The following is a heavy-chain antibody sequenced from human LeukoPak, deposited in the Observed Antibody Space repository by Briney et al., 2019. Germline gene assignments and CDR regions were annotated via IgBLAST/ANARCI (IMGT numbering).Heavy chain of an antibody. CDR3: ASARPNYYYYMDV. J-gene: IGHJ6*03. CDR1: GGSISSHY. V-gene: IGHV4-59*11. Sequence: SETPSLTCTVSGGSISSHYWSWIRQPPGKGLEWIGYIYYSGSTNYNPSLKSRVTISVDTSKNQFSLKLSSVTAADTAVYYCASARPNYYYYMDVWGKGTTVTVSS. CDR2: IYYSGST. D-gene: IGHD6-6*01.